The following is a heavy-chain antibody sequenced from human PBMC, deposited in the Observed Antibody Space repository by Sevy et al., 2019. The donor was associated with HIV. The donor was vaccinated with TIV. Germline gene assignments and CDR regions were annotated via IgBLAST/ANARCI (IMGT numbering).Heavy chain of an antibody. D-gene: IGHD3-3*02. Sequence: GGSLRLSCAASGFTFSSYSMNWVRQAPGKGLEWVSSINSSSSYIYYADSVKGRFTISRDNAKNSLYLQMNSLRAEDTAVYYCARDHLGDAFYIWGQGTMVTVSS. V-gene: IGHV3-21*01. CDR2: INSSSSYI. CDR3: ARDHLGDAFYI. J-gene: IGHJ3*02. CDR1: GFTFSSYS.